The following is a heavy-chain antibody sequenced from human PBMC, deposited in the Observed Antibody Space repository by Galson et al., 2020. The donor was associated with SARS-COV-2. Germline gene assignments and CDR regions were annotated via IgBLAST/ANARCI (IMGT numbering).Heavy chain of an antibody. CDR1: GFNFANYG. V-gene: IGHV3-30*18. J-gene: IGHJ4*02. Sequence: GESLKISCEASGFNFANYGMNWARQAPGKGLEWVAVISYDGSNKYYADSVKGRFTISRDNSKNTLYLQMNSLRAEDTAVYYCAKDQFAGFGELFRPFDDWGQGTLVTVSA. CDR2: ISYDGSNK. D-gene: IGHD3-10*01. CDR3: AKDQFAGFGELFRPFDD.